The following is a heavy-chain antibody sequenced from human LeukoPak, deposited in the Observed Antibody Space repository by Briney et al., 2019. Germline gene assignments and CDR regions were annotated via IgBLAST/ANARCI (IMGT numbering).Heavy chain of an antibody. J-gene: IGHJ4*02. CDR2: TYYRSKWYN. V-gene: IGHV6-1*01. D-gene: IGHD2-2*01. CDR3: AREVTAANHYFDY. Sequence: SQTLSLTCAISGDSVSSNSAARNLIRQSPSRGLEWLGRTYYRSKWYNDYAVSVKSRITINPDTSKNQFSLQLNSVTPEDTAVYYCAREVTAANHYFDYWGQGTLVTVSS. CDR1: GDSVSSNSAA.